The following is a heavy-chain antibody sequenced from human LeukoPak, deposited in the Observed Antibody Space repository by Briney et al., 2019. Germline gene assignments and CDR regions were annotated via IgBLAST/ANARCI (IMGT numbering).Heavy chain of an antibody. CDR3: TRGRGTIYIFDY. V-gene: IGHV3-74*01. J-gene: IGHJ4*02. CDR1: GFTFSRYW. CDR2: INSDGSSA. Sequence: GGSLRLSCVASGFTFSRYWMHWVRQAPGKGLVWVSHINSDGSSATYADSVKGRFTIPRDNAKNTLYLQMNSLRAEDTAVYYCTRGRGTIYIFDYWGQGTLVTVSS. D-gene: IGHD2/OR15-2a*01.